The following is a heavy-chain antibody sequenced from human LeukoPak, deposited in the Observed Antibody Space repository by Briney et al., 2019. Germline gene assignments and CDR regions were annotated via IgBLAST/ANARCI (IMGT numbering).Heavy chain of an antibody. CDR3: ARVGDYGDY. J-gene: IGHJ4*02. D-gene: IGHD4-17*01. V-gene: IGHV3-48*04. CDR1: RFTFSSYS. Sequence: GGSLGLSCAASRFTFSSYSMNWVRQAPGKGLEWVSYISSSGSTIYYADSVKGRFTISRDNAKNSLYLQMNSLRAEDTAVYYCARVGDYGDYWGQGTLVTVSS. CDR2: ISSSGSTI.